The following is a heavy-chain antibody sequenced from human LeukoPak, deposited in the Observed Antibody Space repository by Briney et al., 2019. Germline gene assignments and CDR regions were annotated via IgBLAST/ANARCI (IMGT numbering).Heavy chain of an antibody. CDR3: ARLHDYGDFYYFDY. J-gene: IGHJ4*02. V-gene: IGHV4-61*02. Sequence: PSQTLSLTCTVSGGSISSGSYYWSWIRQPDGKGLEWIGRIYTSGSTNYNPSLKSRVTISVDTSKNQFSLKLSSVTAADTAVYYCARLHDYGDFYYFDYWGQGTLVTVSS. CDR2: IYTSGST. D-gene: IGHD4-17*01. CDR1: GGSISSGSYY.